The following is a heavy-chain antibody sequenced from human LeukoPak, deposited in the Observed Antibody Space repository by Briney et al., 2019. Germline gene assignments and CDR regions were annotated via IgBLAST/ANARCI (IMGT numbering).Heavy chain of an antibody. V-gene: IGHV4-59*01. D-gene: IGHD4-17*01. CDR1: GVSISSYY. CDR2: IYYSGST. J-gene: IGHJ4*02. CDR3: ARDRDYGDYNTQDLFVY. Sequence: SETLSLTCTVSGVSISSYYWSWIRQPPGKGLEWIGYIYYSGSTNYNPSLKSRVTISVDTSKNQFSLKLSSVTAADTAVYYCARDRDYGDYNTQDLFVYWGQGTLVTVSS.